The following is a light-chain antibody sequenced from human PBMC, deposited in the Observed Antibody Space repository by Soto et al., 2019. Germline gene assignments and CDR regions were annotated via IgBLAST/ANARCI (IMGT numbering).Light chain of an antibody. CDR3: RQYYSYPRT. J-gene: IGKJ1*01. CDR1: QTISSW. Sequence: DIQMTQSPSTLSGSVGDRVTITCRASQTISSWLAWYQQKPGKAPKLLIYKASTLKSGVPSRFSGSGSGTDFTLTISCLQSEDFATYYCRQYYSYPRTFGQGTKVDI. V-gene: IGKV1-5*03. CDR2: KAS.